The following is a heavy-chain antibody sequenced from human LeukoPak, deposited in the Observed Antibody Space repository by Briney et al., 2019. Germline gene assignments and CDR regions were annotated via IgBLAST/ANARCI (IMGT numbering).Heavy chain of an antibody. CDR3: ARRQDYDFWSGSYYFDY. J-gene: IGHJ4*02. Sequence: ASVKVSCKASGYTFTTYDMTWVRQATGQGLEWMGWMNPGSGDTAYAQKFQDRVTMTRDTSISTAYMGLSSLESEDTAVYYCARRQDYDFWSGSYYFDYWGQGTLVTVSS. V-gene: IGHV1-8*01. CDR2: MNPGSGDT. D-gene: IGHD3-3*01. CDR1: GYTFTTYD.